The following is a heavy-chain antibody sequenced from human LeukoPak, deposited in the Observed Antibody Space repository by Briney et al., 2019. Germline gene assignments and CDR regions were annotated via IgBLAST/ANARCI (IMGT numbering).Heavy chain of an antibody. CDR1: GFTVSSNY. J-gene: IGHJ6*02. D-gene: IGHD6-13*01. Sequence: QSGGSLRLSCAASGFTVSSNYMSWVRQAPGKGLEWVSVIYSGGSTYYADSVKGRFTISRDNSKNTLYLQMNSLRAEDTAVYYCARDRLRSSSSWPPLYYGMDVWGQGTTVTVSS. V-gene: IGHV3-53*01. CDR2: IYSGGST. CDR3: ARDRLRSSSSWPPLYYGMDV.